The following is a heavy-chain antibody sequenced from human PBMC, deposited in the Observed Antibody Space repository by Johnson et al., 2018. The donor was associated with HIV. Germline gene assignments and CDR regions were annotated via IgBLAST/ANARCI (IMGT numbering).Heavy chain of an antibody. CDR2: ISYDGSNK. D-gene: IGHD6-6*01. V-gene: IGHV3-30*03. J-gene: IGHJ3*02. CDR3: ARDILEYSSSVPDAFDI. Sequence: QMQLVESGGGLVKPGGSLRLSCAASGFTFSDYYMSWIRQAPGKGLEWVAVISYDGSNKYYADSVKGRFTISRDNSKNTLYLQMNSLRAEDTAVYYCARDILEYSSSVPDAFDIWDQGTMVTVSS. CDR1: GFTFSDYY.